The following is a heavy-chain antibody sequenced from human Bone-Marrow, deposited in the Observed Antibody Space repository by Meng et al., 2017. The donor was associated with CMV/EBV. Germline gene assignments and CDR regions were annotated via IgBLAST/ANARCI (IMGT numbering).Heavy chain of an antibody. Sequence: GGSLRLSCVASSGFTLSRYAMHWVRQAPGKGLEWLAVISYDGSTEYHADAVRGRFSISRDNSKNTLYVHMNSLRPEDTAIYYCARDVTTLGYSGMDVWGQGTTVTVSS. D-gene: IGHD4-23*01. CDR3: ARDVTTLGYSGMDV. CDR1: SGFTLSRYA. CDR2: ISYDGSTE. V-gene: IGHV3-30*04. J-gene: IGHJ6*02.